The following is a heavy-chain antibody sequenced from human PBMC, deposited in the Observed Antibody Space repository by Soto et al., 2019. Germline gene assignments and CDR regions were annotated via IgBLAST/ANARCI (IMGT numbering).Heavy chain of an antibody. CDR2: IYNSGTT. Sequence: QVRLQESGPGLVRPSQTLSLTCNVSGAPISSGGFYWSWIRQHPGKGPEWIGYIYNSGTTFYNPSLGSRVTMSLDAAKNRFSLELRSVTVADTAVYYCAREPISTPRGVTQVDPWGQGTQVTVSS. D-gene: IGHD3-10*01. CDR1: GAPISSGGFY. V-gene: IGHV4-31*03. CDR3: AREPISTPRGVTQVDP. J-gene: IGHJ5*02.